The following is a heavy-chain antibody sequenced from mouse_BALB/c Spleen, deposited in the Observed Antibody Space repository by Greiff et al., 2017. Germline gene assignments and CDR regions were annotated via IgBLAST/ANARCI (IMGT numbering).Heavy chain of an antibody. D-gene: IGHD1-2*01. CDR2: ISTYYGDA. V-gene: IGHV1S137*01. Sequence: VQLQQSGAELVRPGVSVKISCKGSGYTFTDYAMHWVKQSHAKSLEWIGVISTYYGDASYNQKFKGKATMTVDKSSSTAYMELARLTSEDSAIYYCARLGYYGYGFAYWGQGTLVTVSA. CDR1: GYTFTDYA. CDR3: ARLGYYGYGFAY. J-gene: IGHJ3*01.